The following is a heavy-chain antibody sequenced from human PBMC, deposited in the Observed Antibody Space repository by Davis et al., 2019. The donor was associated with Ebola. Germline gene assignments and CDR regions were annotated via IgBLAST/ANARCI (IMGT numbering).Heavy chain of an antibody. V-gene: IGHV3-23*01. CDR3: AKGPGGCSSTSCRNGV. Sequence: PGGSLRLSCAASGFTFSSYAMSWVRQAPGKGLEWVSAISGSGSSTYYADSVKGRFTISRDNSKNTLYLQMNSLRAEDTAVYYCAKGPGGCSSTSCRNGVWGKGTTVTVSS. CDR1: GFTFSSYA. CDR2: ISGSGSST. J-gene: IGHJ6*04. D-gene: IGHD2-2*01.